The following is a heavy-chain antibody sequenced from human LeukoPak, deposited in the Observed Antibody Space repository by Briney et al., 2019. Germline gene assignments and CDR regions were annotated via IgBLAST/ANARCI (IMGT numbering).Heavy chain of an antibody. CDR2: ISGSGGST. V-gene: IGHV3-23*01. D-gene: IGHD6-13*01. Sequence: GGSLRLSCAASGFTFSSYGMSWVRQAPGKGLEWVSAISGSGGSTYYADSVKGRFTISRDNAKNTLYLQMNSLRAEDTAVYYCAKGLAAAGTGFDYWGQGTLVTVSS. J-gene: IGHJ4*02. CDR1: GFTFSSYG. CDR3: AKGLAAAGTGFDY.